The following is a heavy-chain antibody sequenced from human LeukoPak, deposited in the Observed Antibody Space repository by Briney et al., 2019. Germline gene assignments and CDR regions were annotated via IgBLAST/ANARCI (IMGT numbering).Heavy chain of an antibody. J-gene: IGHJ6*02. D-gene: IGHD1-26*01. CDR1: GGTFSSYA. CDR3: AKGIGATSYYYGMDV. CDR2: IIPILGIA. Sequence: SVKVTCKASGGTFSSYAISWVRPAPGQGLEWMGRIIPILGIANYAQKFQGRVTITADKSTSTAYMELSSLRSEDTAVYYCAKGIGATSYYYGMDVWGQGTTVTVSS. V-gene: IGHV1-69*04.